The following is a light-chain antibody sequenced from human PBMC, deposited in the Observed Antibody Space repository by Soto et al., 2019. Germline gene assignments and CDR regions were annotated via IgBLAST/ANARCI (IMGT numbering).Light chain of an antibody. V-gene: IGKV3-15*01. J-gene: IGKJ4*01. CDR2: GAS. Sequence: EIVMTQSPATLSVSPGERASLSCRANQTISSNLAWYQQKPGQAPRLLIYGASTRATGIPARFSGSGSGTEFPLTISSLQSEDLTVYSCQHYNNWLGTFGGGTKVEI. CDR1: QTISSN. CDR3: QHYNNWLGT.